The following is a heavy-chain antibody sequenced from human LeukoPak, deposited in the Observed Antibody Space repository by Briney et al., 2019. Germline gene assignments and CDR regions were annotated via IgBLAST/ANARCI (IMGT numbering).Heavy chain of an antibody. D-gene: IGHD3-22*01. Sequence: SETLSLTCAVHGGSFSGYYWSWIRQPPGKGLEWIGEINHSGSTNYNPSLKSRVTISVDTSKNQFSLKLSSVTAADTAVYYCARHFAYDSSGYYFRGPGYFDYWGQGTLVTVSS. J-gene: IGHJ4*02. V-gene: IGHV4-34*01. CDR2: INHSGST. CDR3: ARHFAYDSSGYYFRGPGYFDY. CDR1: GGSFSGYY.